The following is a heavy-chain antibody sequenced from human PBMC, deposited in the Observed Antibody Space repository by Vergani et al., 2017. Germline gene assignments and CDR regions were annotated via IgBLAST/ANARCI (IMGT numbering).Heavy chain of an antibody. V-gene: IGHV3-7*01. J-gene: IGHJ4*02. CDR3: AREGHLVGPDLDY. D-gene: IGHD1-26*01. Sequence: EVHLVESGGGLAQPGGSLRLSCVGSGFKLDEYWMSWVRQAPGKGLEWVADMKEDGADKKYVDSVKGRFTISRDNAKNSLFLQMNSLRAEDTAVYFCAREGHLVGPDLDYWGQGTLVTVSS. CDR1: GFKLDEYW. CDR2: MKEDGADK.